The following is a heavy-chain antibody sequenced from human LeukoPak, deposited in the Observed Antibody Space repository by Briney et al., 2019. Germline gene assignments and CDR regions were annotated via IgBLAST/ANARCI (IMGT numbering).Heavy chain of an antibody. D-gene: IGHD2-2*01. Sequence: GGSLRLSCTASGFAFDAHGMSWVRQVPGKGLGWVSGINWSGGSTGYADPLRGRFTISRDNAKNSLYLQMDSLRAEDTALYYCARAPITSPFYFDYWGQGTLVTVSS. CDR1: GFAFDAHG. CDR3: ARAPITSPFYFDY. J-gene: IGHJ4*02. CDR2: INWSGGST. V-gene: IGHV3-20*04.